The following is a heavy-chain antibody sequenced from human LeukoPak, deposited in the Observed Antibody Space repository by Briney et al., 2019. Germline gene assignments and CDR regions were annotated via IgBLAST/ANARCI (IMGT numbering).Heavy chain of an antibody. CDR3: ARHLAEYFQH. CDR1: GGSISSSSYY. CDR2: IYYSGST. J-gene: IGHJ1*01. V-gene: IGHV4-39*01. Sequence: SETLPLTCTVSGGSISSSSYYWGWIRQPPGKGLEWIGSIYYSGSTYYNPSLKSRVTISVDTSKNQFSLKLSSVTAADTAVYYCARHLAEYFQHWGQGTLVTVSS.